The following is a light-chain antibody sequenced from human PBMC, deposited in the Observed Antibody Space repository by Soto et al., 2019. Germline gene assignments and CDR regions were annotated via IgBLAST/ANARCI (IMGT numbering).Light chain of an antibody. V-gene: IGKV3-20*01. CDR3: QQYANSPPT. J-gene: IGKJ1*01. CDR1: QSVSSSY. Sequence: DIVLTQSPGTLSLSPGERATLSCRASQSVSSSYLAWYQQKPGQAPRLLIDGASSRAAGIPDRFSGSGSGTDVTRTISRLEPEDLAVYYCQQYANSPPTFGHGTKVAIQ. CDR2: GAS.